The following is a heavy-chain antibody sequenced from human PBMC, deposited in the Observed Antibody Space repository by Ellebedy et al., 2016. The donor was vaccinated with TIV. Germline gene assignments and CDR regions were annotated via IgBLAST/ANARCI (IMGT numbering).Heavy chain of an antibody. D-gene: IGHD6-19*01. V-gene: IGHV1-18*01. Sequence: LQGRVTMTTDTSTSTAYMELRSLRSDDTAVYYCARDGSSGFLKYFQHWGQGTLVTVSS. J-gene: IGHJ1*01. CDR3: ARDGSSGFLKYFQH.